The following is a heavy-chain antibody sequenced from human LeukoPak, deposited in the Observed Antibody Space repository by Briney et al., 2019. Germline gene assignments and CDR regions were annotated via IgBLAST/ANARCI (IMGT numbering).Heavy chain of an antibody. CDR1: GFTFSSYA. V-gene: IGHV3-23*01. CDR2: ISGSGGST. CDR3: ARDNGLTKGYNWNSRSRNWFDP. J-gene: IGHJ5*02. D-gene: IGHD1-7*01. Sequence: GGSLRLSCAASGFTFSSYAMSWVRQAPGKGLEWVSAISGSGGSTYYADSAKGRFTISRDNSKNTLYLQMNSLRAEDTAVYYCARDNGLTKGYNWNSRSRNWFDPWGQGTLVTVSS.